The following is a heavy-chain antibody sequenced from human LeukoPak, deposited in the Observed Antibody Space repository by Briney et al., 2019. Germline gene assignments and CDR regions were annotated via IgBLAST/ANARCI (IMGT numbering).Heavy chain of an antibody. V-gene: IGHV3-23*01. CDR3: AKSYGDFVSGTFDI. Sequence: GGSLRLSCAASGFTFSSYAINWVGQAPGKGLEWVSGISSSGGSTYYEDSVKGRFTISRDNSENTLYLQMNSLRAEDTAVYYCAKSYGDFVSGTFDIWGQGTMVTVSS. CDR1: GFTFSSYA. J-gene: IGHJ3*02. CDR2: ISSSGGST. D-gene: IGHD4-17*01.